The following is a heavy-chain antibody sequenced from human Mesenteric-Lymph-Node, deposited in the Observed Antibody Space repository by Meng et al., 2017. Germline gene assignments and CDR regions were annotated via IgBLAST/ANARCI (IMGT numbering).Heavy chain of an antibody. Sequence: QGPHKRWAAGLLKPSEALSLSCVVYGGSFSCYYWSWIRQPPGKGLEWIGEIHHSGSTNYNPSLKSRVTISVDTSKNQFSLKLSSVTAADTAVYYCAREAGGTASYDYWGQGTLVTVSS. V-gene: IGHV4-34*01. J-gene: IGHJ4*02. D-gene: IGHD5-18*01. CDR1: GGSFSCYY. CDR2: IHHSGST. CDR3: AREAGGTASYDY.